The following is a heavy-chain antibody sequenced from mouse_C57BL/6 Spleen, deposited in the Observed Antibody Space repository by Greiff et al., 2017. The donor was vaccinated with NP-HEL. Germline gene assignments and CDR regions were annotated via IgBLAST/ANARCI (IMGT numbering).Heavy chain of an antibody. CDR1: GYTFTSYW. CDR3: ARDVYYGDDFGY. V-gene: IGHV1-55*01. J-gene: IGHJ2*01. CDR2: IYPGSGST. D-gene: IGHD2-13*01. Sequence: VQLQQPGAELVKPGASVKMSCKASGYTFTSYWITWVKQRPGQGLEWIGDIYPGSGSTNYNEKFKSKATLTVDTSSSTAYMQLSSLTSEDSAVSYGARDVYYGDDFGYWGQGTTLTVSS.